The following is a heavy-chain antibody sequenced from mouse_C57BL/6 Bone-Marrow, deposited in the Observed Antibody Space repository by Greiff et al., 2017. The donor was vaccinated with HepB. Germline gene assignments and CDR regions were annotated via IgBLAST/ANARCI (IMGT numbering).Heavy chain of an antibody. V-gene: IGHV5-2*01. CDR3: ARLVTTVVPGYFDY. D-gene: IGHD1-1*01. CDR2: INSDGGST. Sequence: EVKLMESGGGLVQPGESLKLSCESNEYEFPSHDMSWVRKTPEKRLELVAAINSDGGSTYYPDTMERRFIISRDNTKKTLYLQMSSLRSEDTALYYCARLVTTVVPGYFDYWGQGTTLTVSS. J-gene: IGHJ2*01. CDR1: EYEFPSHD.